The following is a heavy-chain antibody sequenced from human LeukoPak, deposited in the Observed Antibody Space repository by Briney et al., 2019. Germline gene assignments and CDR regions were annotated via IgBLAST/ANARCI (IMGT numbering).Heavy chain of an antibody. CDR2: MNPNSGNT. CDR3: ARSDYDILTGYYFFDY. J-gene: IGHJ4*02. Sequence: ASVKVSCKASGYTFTSYDNNWVRQATGQGLEWMGWMNPNSGNTGYAQKFQGRVTITRNTSISTAYMELSSLRSEDTAVYYCARSDYDILTGYYFFDYWGQGTVVTVSS. V-gene: IGHV1-8*03. D-gene: IGHD3-9*01. CDR1: GYTFTSYD.